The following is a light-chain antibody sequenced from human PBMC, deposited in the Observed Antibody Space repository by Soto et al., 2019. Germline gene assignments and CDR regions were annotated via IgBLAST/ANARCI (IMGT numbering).Light chain of an antibody. CDR3: QQYGSSPIT. J-gene: IGKJ5*01. V-gene: IGKV3-20*01. CDR1: QSLSGNY. CDR2: GAS. Sequence: EIVLTQSPGTLSLSPGERATLSCRASQSLSGNYLAWYQQKPGQAPRFLIYGASNRATGIPDRFSGGGSGTDFALTISRPEPEDSAVYYCQQYGSSPITFDQGTRLEIK.